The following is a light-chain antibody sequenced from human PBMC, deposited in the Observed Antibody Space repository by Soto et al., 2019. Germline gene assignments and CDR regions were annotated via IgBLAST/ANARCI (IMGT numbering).Light chain of an antibody. Sequence: EIVVTQSPGTLSLSTGERATLSCRASQTLSNSFIAWYQQKPGQAPRLLIYDTSSRATGVPDRYSASGSGTDFTLTISRLEPEDFAVFFCQQYGTSEIMFGQGTRPENK. CDR3: QQYGTSEIM. CDR1: QTLSNSF. CDR2: DTS. V-gene: IGKV3-20*01. J-gene: IGKJ5*01.